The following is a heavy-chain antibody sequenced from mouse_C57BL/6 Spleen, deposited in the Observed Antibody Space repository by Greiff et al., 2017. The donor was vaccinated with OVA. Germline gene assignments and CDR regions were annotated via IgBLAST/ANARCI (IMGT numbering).Heavy chain of an antibody. CDR1: GFTFSDYG. CDR2: ISNLAYSI. CDR3: ARQDYAMDY. J-gene: IGHJ4*01. V-gene: IGHV5-15*04. Sequence: EVKLVESGGGLVQPGGSLKLSCAASGFTFSDYGMAWVRQAPRKGPEWVAFISNLAYSIYYADTVTGRFTISRENAKNTLYLEMSSLRSEDTAMYYCARQDYAMDYWGQGPSVTVSS.